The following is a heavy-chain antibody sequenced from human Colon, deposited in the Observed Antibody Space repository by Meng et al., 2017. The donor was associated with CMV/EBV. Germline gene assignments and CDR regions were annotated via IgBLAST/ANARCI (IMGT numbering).Heavy chain of an antibody. J-gene: IGHJ3*02. CDR2: IYSGGSST. CDR1: GFTFSSYA. CDR3: ARGSGPLFPGAFDI. V-gene: IGHV3-23*03. Sequence: GESLKISCAASGFTFSSYAMSWVRQAPGKGLEWVSVIYSGGSSTYYADSVKGRFTISRDNSKNILYLQMNSLRADDTAVYYCARGSGPLFPGAFDIWGQGTMVTVSS. D-gene: IGHD3-10*02.